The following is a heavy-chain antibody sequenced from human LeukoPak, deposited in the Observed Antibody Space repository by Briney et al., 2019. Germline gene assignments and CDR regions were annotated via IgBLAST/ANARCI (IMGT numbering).Heavy chain of an antibody. D-gene: IGHD2-8*01. CDR2: ISSSGRTM. CDR3: ARLGSLCRNGVCYGG. J-gene: IGHJ4*02. V-gene: IGHV3-48*03. Sequence: GGSLRLSCAASGFTFSSYEMNWVRQAPGKGLEWISHISSSGRTMYYADSVKGRFTISRDNARNSLYLQMNSLRAEDTAVYYCARLGSLCRNGVCYGGWGQGILVTVSS. CDR1: GFTFSSYE.